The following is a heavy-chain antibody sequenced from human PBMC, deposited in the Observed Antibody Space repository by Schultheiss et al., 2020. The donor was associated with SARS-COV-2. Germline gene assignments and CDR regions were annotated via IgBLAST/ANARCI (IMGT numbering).Heavy chain of an antibody. D-gene: IGHD6-19*01. CDR3: AKDQEQWLVLLSMFDY. J-gene: IGHJ4*02. CDR2: IKSKTDGGTT. Sequence: GGSLRLSCAASGFTFSNAWMSWVRQAPGKGLEWVGRIKSKTDGGTTDYAAPVKGRFTISRDDSKNTLYLQMNSLRAEDTAVYYCAKDQEQWLVLLSMFDYWGQGTLVTVSS. CDR1: GFTFSNAW. V-gene: IGHV3-15*01.